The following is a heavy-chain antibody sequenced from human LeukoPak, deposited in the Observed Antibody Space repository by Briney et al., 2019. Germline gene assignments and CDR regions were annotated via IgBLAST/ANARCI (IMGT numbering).Heavy chain of an antibody. J-gene: IGHJ4*02. CDR1: GGSISSSSYY. D-gene: IGHD3-10*01. CDR3: ARLRTYYYGSGSYYLDY. V-gene: IGHV4-39*01. Sequence: SETLSLTCTVSGGSISSSSYYWGWIRQPPGKGLEWIGSIYYSGSTYYNPSLKSRVTISVDTSKNQFSLKLSSVTAADTAVYYCARLRTYYYGSGSYYLDYWGQGTLVTVSS. CDR2: IYYSGST.